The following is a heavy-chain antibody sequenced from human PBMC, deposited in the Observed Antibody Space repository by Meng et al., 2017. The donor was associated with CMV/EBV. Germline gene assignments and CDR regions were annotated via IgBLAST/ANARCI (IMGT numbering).Heavy chain of an antibody. CDR2: INSDGSST. J-gene: IGHJ5*02. CDR3: ARGGANMVRGPLDWFDP. V-gene: IGHV3-74*01. CDR1: GFTFSSYW. D-gene: IGHD3-10*01. Sequence: GESLKISCAASGFTFSSYWMHWVRQAPGKGLVWVSRINSDGSSTSYADSVKGRFTISRDNAKNTLYLQMNSLRAEDTAVYYCARGGANMVRGPLDWFDPWGQGTLVTVSS.